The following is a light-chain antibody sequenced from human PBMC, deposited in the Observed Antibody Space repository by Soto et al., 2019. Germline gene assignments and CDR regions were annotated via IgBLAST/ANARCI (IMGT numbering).Light chain of an antibody. Sequence: NSASTLSVSPADRAPLSCRASQSVSNNLTWYQQKPGQPPRLLIYGASTRATGVPGRFSGSGSGTEFTLTISSLQPEDFAVYYCQQYNDWWTFGQGTKVDIK. CDR1: QSVSNN. CDR3: QQYNDWWT. J-gene: IGKJ1*01. CDR2: GAS. V-gene: IGKV3-15*01.